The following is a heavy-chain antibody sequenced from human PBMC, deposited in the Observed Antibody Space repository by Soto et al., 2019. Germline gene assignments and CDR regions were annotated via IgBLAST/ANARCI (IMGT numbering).Heavy chain of an antibody. Sequence: GGSLRLSCAASGFTFSSYWMSWVRQAPGKGLEWVANINEDGSEKYYVDSVKGRFTISRDDAKTSLFLQMNSLRVDDTAMYYCVRGRSLSANWGQGTLVTVSS. CDR2: INEDGSEK. V-gene: IGHV3-7*01. CDR3: VRGRSLSAN. CDR1: GFTFSSYW. D-gene: IGHD1-26*01. J-gene: IGHJ4*02.